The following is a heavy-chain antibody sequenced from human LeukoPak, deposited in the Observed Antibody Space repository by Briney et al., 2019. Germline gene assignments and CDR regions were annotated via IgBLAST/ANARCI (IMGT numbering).Heavy chain of an antibody. Sequence: KPGGSLRLSCAASGFTLSDYYMTWIRQAPGKGLECLSYISTSGSTIYYADSVKGRFTIYRDNAKNSLYLQMNSLRTDDTGVYYCPRSYSSTWYGDYWGQGTLVTVSS. J-gene: IGHJ4*02. CDR2: ISTSGSTI. CDR3: PRSYSSTWYGDY. D-gene: IGHD6-13*01. V-gene: IGHV3-11*01. CDR1: GFTLSDYY.